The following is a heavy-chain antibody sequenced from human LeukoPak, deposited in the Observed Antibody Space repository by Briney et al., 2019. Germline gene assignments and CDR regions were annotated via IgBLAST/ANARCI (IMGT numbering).Heavy chain of an antibody. CDR3: ARHSSIHRPFDY. J-gene: IGHJ4*02. CDR1: GGSISSSSYY. V-gene: IGHV4-39*01. Sequence: SETLSLTCTVSGGSISSSSYYWGWIRQPPGKGLEWIGSIYYSGSTYYNPSLKSRVTILVDTSKNQFSLKLSSVTAADTAVYYCARHSSIHRPFDYWGQGTLVTVSS. D-gene: IGHD6-6*01. CDR2: IYYSGST.